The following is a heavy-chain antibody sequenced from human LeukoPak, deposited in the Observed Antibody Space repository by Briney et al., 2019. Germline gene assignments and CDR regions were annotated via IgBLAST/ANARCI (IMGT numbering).Heavy chain of an antibody. Sequence: EPGGSLRLSCAASGFTFSSYWMSWVRQAPGKGLEWVANIKQDGSEKYYVDSVKGRFTISRDNAKNSLYLQMNSLRAEDTAVYYCARVRVDCSSTSCYRSRLEANAFDIWGQGTMVTVSS. J-gene: IGHJ3*02. V-gene: IGHV3-7*01. CDR1: GFTFSSYW. CDR2: IKQDGSEK. CDR3: ARVRVDCSSTSCYRSRLEANAFDI. D-gene: IGHD2-2*01.